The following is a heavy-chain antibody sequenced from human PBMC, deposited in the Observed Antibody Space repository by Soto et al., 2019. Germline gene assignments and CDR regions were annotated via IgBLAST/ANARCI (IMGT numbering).Heavy chain of an antibody. Sequence: SQTLSLTCAISGDSVSSKTAAWNWIRQSPSRGLEWLGRTYFRSKWYNDYAISVKSRITINPDTSKNQFSLLLNSVTPEDTAVYYCARVSFDHFVHWFDPLGPGNPGHRLL. CDR2: TYFRSKWYN. CDR1: GDSVSSKTAA. CDR3: ARVSFDHFVHWFDP. J-gene: IGHJ5*02. V-gene: IGHV6-1*01. D-gene: IGHD3-9*01.